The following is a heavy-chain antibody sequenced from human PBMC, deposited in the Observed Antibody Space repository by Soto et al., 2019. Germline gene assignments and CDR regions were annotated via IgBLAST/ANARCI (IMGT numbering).Heavy chain of an antibody. V-gene: IGHV3-7*01. CDR1: TFTFSNHW. Sequence: EVQLVESGGGLVQPGGSLRLSCAASTFTFSNHWMSWVRQAPGKGLEWVANINQGGSAKYYLDSVKGRFTISRDNAKNSLDLQMNSLRAEDTAVYYCARIYCSTTSCYIDYWGKGTLVTVSS. CDR2: INQGGSAK. D-gene: IGHD2-2*02. J-gene: IGHJ4*02. CDR3: ARIYCSTTSCYIDY.